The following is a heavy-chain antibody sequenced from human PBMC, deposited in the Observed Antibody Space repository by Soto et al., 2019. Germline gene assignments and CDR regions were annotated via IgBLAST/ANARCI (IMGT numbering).Heavy chain of an antibody. CDR3: ARETVPPSYHYYDC. V-gene: IGHV3-53*02. D-gene: IGHD2-2*02. J-gene: IGHJ4*02. CDR1: GFTVSSSY. CDR2: IFSGGTT. Sequence: EVQLVETGGGSIQPGGSLRLSCAASGFTVSSSYMSWVRQAPGRGLEWVSTIFSGGTTHYADSVQGRFTISRDSSKNTLFLQLNSLRAEDTAIYYCARETVPPSYHYYDCWGQGT.